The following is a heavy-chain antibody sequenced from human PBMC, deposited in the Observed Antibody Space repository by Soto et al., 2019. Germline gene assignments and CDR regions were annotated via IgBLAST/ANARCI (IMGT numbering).Heavy chain of an antibody. CDR3: ARLVNYFYYDSSGSPPFDY. CDR2: INHSGST. V-gene: IGHV4-34*01. D-gene: IGHD3-22*01. CDR1: GGSFSVYY. Sequence: SGGLSVTCAVYGGSFSVYYWSWIRQPPGKGLEWIGEINHSGSTNYNPSLKSRVTISVDTSKNQFSLKLSSVTAADTAVYYCARLVNYFYYDSSGSPPFDYWGQGTMVTVSS. J-gene: IGHJ4*02.